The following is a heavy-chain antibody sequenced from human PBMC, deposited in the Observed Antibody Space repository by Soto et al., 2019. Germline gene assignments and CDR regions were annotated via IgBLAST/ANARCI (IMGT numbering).Heavy chain of an antibody. J-gene: IGHJ4*02. V-gene: IGHV3-30*18. CDR1: GFTFSSYG. Sequence: GGSLRLSCAASGFTFSSYGMHWVRQAPGKGLEWVAVISYDGSNKYYADSVKGRFTISRDNSKNTLYLQMNSLRAEDTAVYYCAKGSRRYCSSTSCYGVDYWGQGTLVTVSS. D-gene: IGHD2-2*01. CDR2: ISYDGSNK. CDR3: AKGSRRYCSSTSCYGVDY.